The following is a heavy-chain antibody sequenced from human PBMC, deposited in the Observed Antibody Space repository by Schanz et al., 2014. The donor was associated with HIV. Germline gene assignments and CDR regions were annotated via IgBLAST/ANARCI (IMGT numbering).Heavy chain of an antibody. CDR3: AREYYSRNWNWFDP. Sequence: VQLLESGGGLVQPGGSLRLSCAASGFTFSNHGMNWVRQAPGKGLEWVAVIWYDGTNIDYADSVKGRFTVSRDNSKNMLYLQMNSLRAEDTAVYYCAREYYSRNWNWFDPWGQGTLVTVSS. V-gene: IGHV3-33*08. CDR2: IWYDGTNI. J-gene: IGHJ5*02. D-gene: IGHD6-13*01. CDR1: GFTFSNHG.